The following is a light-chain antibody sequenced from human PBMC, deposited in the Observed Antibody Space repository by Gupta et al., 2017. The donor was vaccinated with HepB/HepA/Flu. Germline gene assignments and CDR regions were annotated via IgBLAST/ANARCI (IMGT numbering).Light chain of an antibody. J-gene: IGLJ2*01. CDR2: QDS. Sequence: SYELTQPPPVPVSPGQTASITCSGDKLGDKYACWYQQKPGQSPVLVIYQDSKRPSGIPERFSGSNSGNTATLTISGTQAMDEADYYCQAWDSSTSHVVFGGGTKLTVL. V-gene: IGLV3-1*01. CDR1: KLGDKY. CDR3: QAWDSSTSHVV.